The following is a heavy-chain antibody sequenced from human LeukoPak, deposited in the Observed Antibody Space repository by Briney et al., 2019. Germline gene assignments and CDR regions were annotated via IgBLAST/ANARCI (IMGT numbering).Heavy chain of an antibody. V-gene: IGHV3-30*03. CDR3: AIPPAAMFCMDV. J-gene: IGHJ6*02. CDR1: GFTFSSYG. Sequence: GRSLRLSCAASGFTFSSYGMHWVRQAPGKGLEWVAVISYDGSNKYYADSVKGRFTISRDNSKNTLYLQMNSLRAEDTAVYYCAIPPAAMFCMDVWGQGTTVTVSS. D-gene: IGHD2-2*01. CDR2: ISYDGSNK.